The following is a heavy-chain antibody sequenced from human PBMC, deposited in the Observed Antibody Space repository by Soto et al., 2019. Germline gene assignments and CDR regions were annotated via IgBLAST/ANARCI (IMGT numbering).Heavy chain of an antibody. CDR2: VYHSGST. CDR1: GDSISSYF. D-gene: IGHD3-22*01. V-gene: IGHV4-59*01. CDR3: ARTYSSSYSRYPVYYGMDV. Sequence: SETLSLTCTVSGDSISSYFWSWIRPPPGKGLEWIGCVYHSGSTNYSPSLKRRVSISVDTSKNQFSLRLTSVTAADTAVYYCARTYSSSYSRYPVYYGMDVWGQGTTVTVSS. J-gene: IGHJ6*02.